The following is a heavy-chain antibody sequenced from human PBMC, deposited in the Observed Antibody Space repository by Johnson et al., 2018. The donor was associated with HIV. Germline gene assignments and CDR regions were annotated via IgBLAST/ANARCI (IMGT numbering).Heavy chain of an antibody. CDR1: GFTFSSYG. CDR3: ARESGQAFDV. Sequence: QVQLVESGGGVVQPGRSLRLSCAASGFTFSSYGMHWVRQAPGKGLEWVAVIWYDGSHRYYADSVTGRFTLSRDNSKNKLYLQMNTLGVEDTAFYYCARESGQAFDVWGQGTMVTVSS. D-gene: IGHD6-25*01. V-gene: IGHV3-33*01. CDR2: IWYDGSHR. J-gene: IGHJ3*01.